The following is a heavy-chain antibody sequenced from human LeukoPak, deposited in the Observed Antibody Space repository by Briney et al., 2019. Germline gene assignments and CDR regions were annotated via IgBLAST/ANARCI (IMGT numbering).Heavy chain of an antibody. CDR3: AKDLQQYSSSSGAMDV. Sequence: GGSLRLSFEAPGFPFSSYGMHGVRKAPGKGLEWVAVLWYDGSNKYYADSVKGRFTISRDNSKNTLYLQMNSLRAEDTAVYYCAKDLQQYSSSSGAMDVWGKGTTVTVSS. J-gene: IGHJ6*03. CDR1: GFPFSSYG. V-gene: IGHV3-33*06. CDR2: LWYDGSNK. D-gene: IGHD6-6*01.